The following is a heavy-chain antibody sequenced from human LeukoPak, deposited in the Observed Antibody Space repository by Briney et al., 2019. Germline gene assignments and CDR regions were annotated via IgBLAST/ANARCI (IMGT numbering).Heavy chain of an antibody. J-gene: IGHJ4*02. CDR1: GFTFSRHW. CDR3: ARDNGWSADF. CDR2: IKQDGSAK. D-gene: IGHD2-15*01. Sequence: GGSLRLSCAASGFTFSRHWMYWVRQAPGKGLEWVANIKQDGSAKPYVDSVKGRFTISRDNAKNSLFLQMNSLRVEDTAVYYCARDNGWSADFWGQGTLVTVSS. V-gene: IGHV3-7*03.